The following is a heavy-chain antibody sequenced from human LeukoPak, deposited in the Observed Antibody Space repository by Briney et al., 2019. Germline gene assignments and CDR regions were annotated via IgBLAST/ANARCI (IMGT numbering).Heavy chain of an antibody. J-gene: IGHJ6*02. V-gene: IGHV3-30-3*01. CDR3: ARVGCRGGSCSSRGDFYYGMDV. Sequence: GGSLRLSCAASGFIFSSYVMHWVRQAPGKGLEWLAVISYDGSNKYYADSVMGRFTISRDNSKNRLYLQTNSLRAEDTAVYYCARVGCRGGSCSSRGDFYYGMDVWGQGTTVTVSS. D-gene: IGHD2-15*01. CDR2: ISYDGSNK. CDR1: GFIFSSYV.